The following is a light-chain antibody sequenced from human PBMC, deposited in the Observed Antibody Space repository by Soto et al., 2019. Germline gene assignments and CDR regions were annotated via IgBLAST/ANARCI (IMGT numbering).Light chain of an antibody. CDR2: EVS. CDR1: SSDVGNYNR. J-gene: IGLJ1*01. CDR3: CSYTTSSTYV. V-gene: IGLV2-18*02. Sequence: SALTKPPSVSGSPGQSVAISCTGTSSDVGNYNRVSWYQQPPGTAPKLMIYEVSNRPSGVPDRFSGSKSGNTASLTISGLQAEDEADYYCCSYTTSSTYVFGTGTKVTVL.